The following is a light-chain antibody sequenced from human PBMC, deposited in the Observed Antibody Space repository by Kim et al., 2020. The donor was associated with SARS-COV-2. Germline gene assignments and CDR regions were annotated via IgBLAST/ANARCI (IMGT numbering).Light chain of an antibody. CDR1: QDISNY. Sequence: DIQMTQSPSSLSASVGDRVTITCQASQDISNYLNWYQQKPGKAPKLLIYDASNLETGVPSRFSGSGSGTDFTFTISSLQPEDIATYYCQQYDNHRIFTFGPGTKVDIK. V-gene: IGKV1-33*01. J-gene: IGKJ3*01. CDR2: DAS. CDR3: QQYDNHRIFT.